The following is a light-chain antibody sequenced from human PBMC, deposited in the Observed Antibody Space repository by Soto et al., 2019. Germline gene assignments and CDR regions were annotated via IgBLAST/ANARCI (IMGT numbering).Light chain of an antibody. CDR2: GVS. V-gene: IGKV3D-15*01. J-gene: IGKJ1*01. CDR1: QSVSSTY. CDR3: QQYHDWPPWT. Sequence: EIVLTQSPGTLSLSRGERATLSCRASQSVSSTYLIWYQQKPGQAPRRLMYGVSTWGTGVTARFSGSGSGTEFTLTISSLKSEDFAVYYCQQYHDWPPWTFGQGTKVDIK.